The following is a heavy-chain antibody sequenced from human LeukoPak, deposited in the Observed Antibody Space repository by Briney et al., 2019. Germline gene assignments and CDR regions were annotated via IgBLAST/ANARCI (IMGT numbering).Heavy chain of an antibody. CDR1: GFTFSSYS. D-gene: IGHD2-15*01. V-gene: IGHV3-21*01. Sequence: GGSLRLSCVASGFTFSSYSMNWVRQAPGKGLEWVSSISSSSSYIYYTDSVKGRFTISRDNAKKSLYLQMNSLRAEDTAIYYCARDSDVHCSGGSCTNFDYWGQGTLVTVSS. J-gene: IGHJ4*02. CDR3: ARDSDVHCSGGSCTNFDY. CDR2: ISSSSSYI.